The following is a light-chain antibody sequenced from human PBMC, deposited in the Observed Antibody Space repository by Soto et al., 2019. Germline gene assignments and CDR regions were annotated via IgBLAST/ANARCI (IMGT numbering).Light chain of an antibody. CDR2: DAS. Sequence: EIVLTQSPGTLSLSPGERATLSCRASQSVTSSYLAWYQHKPGQAPRVIIYDASSRATGIPDRFSGRGSGTDYTLTIRRLEPEDFAVYYCQQYGSSPLTFGGGTKVEIK. CDR1: QSVTSSY. CDR3: QQYGSSPLT. V-gene: IGKV3-20*01. J-gene: IGKJ4*01.